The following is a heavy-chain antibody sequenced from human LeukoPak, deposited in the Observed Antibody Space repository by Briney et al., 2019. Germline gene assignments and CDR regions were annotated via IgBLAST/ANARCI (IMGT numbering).Heavy chain of an antibody. CDR2: IRWNSGSI. D-gene: IGHD6-6*01. CDR3: ARSGIAARLLNAHYYGMDV. Sequence: PGRSLRLSCAASGFTFDDYAMHWVRQAPGKGLEWVSGIRWNSGSIGYADSVRGRFTISRDNAKNSLYLQMNSLRAEDTALYYCARSGIAARLLNAHYYGMDVWGQGTTVTVSS. J-gene: IGHJ6*02. V-gene: IGHV3-9*01. CDR1: GFTFDDYA.